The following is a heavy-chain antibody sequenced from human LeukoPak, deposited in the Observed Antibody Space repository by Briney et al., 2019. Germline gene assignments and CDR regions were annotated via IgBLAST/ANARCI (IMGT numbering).Heavy chain of an antibody. Sequence: ASVKVACKASGYSFTSLSTNWVRQAPGKGLEWVGTINPNNGRTNNAQKFQGRVTMTTDTSTSTAYMELRSLTSDDTAVYYCANRLRASRSPIMDVWGQGAPVTVSS. V-gene: IGHV1-18*01. CDR3: ANRLRASRSPIMDV. D-gene: IGHD3-10*01. J-gene: IGHJ6*02. CDR2: INPNNGRT. CDR1: GYSFTSLS.